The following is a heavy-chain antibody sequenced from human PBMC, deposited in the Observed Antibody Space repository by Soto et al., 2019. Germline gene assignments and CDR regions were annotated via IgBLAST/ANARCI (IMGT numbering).Heavy chain of an antibody. CDR2: IIPIFGTA. Sequence: QVQLVQSGAEVKKPGSSVKVSCKASGGTFSSYAISWVRQAPGQGLEWMGGIIPIFGTANYAQKFQGRVTITADESTSTAYMELSSLISEDTAVYYCARARPRGYCSGGSCYYNWFDPWGQGTLVTVSS. J-gene: IGHJ5*02. CDR1: GGTFSSYA. D-gene: IGHD2-15*01. CDR3: ARARPRGYCSGGSCYYNWFDP. V-gene: IGHV1-69*01.